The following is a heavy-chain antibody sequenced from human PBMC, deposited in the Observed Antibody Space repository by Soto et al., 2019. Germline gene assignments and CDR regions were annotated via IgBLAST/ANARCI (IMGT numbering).Heavy chain of an antibody. V-gene: IGHV3-15*07. CDR1: GFTFSNAW. CDR2: IKSKTDGGTT. Sequence: PGGSLRLSCASSGFTFSNAWMNWVRQAPGKGLEWVGCIKSKTDGGTTDYAAPVKGRFTISRDDSKNTLYLQMNSLKTEDTAVYYCTTGAYSSSVYYGMDVWGQGTTVTVSS. D-gene: IGHD6-6*01. CDR3: TTGAYSSSVYYGMDV. J-gene: IGHJ6*02.